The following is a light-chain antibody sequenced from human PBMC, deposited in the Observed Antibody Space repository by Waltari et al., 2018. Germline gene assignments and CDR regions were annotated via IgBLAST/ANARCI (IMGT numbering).Light chain of an antibody. Sequence: EIVLTQSPATLSLSPGERATLSCSASQSVSSYLAWYQQKPGQAPRLLIYDASNRATGIPARFSGSGSETDFTLTISSLEPEDFAVYYGQQRSNWPPYTFGQGTKLEIK. CDR3: QQRSNWPPYT. CDR1: QSVSSY. V-gene: IGKV3-11*01. J-gene: IGKJ2*01. CDR2: DAS.